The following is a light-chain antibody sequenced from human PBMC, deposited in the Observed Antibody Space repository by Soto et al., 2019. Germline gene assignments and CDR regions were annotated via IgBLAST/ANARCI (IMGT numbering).Light chain of an antibody. Sequence: EIVLTQSPGTLSLSPGERATLSCRASQSVSSSFFAWYQQRPGQAPRLLIYGASSRATGIPDRFSGSGSGTDFPLTISRLEPEDFAVYYCQQYGSSPLTFGGGTKVEIK. J-gene: IGKJ4*01. CDR1: QSVSSSF. V-gene: IGKV3-20*01. CDR2: GAS. CDR3: QQYGSSPLT.